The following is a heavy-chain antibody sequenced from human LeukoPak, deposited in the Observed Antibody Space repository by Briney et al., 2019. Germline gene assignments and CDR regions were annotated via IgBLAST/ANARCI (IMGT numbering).Heavy chain of an antibody. CDR2: IYYSGST. V-gene: IGHV4-39*01. J-gene: IGHJ4*02. Sequence: SETLSLTCTVSGGSISSSSYYWGWIRQPPAKGLEWIGSIYYSGSTYYNPSLKSRVTISVDTSKNQFSLKLSSVTAADTAVYYCARQLGYCSGGSCYSGGGFDYWGQGTLVTVSS. CDR1: GGSISSSSYY. CDR3: ARQLGYCSGGSCYSGGGFDY. D-gene: IGHD2-15*01.